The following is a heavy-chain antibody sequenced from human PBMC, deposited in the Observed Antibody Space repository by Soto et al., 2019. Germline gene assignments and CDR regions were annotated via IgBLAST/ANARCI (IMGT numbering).Heavy chain of an antibody. D-gene: IGHD6-13*01. Sequence: GGSLRLSCAASGFTFSSYAMSWVRQAPGEGLEWVSTITGTGGSTYYADSVEGRFTISRDNSKNMLYLQMNSLRAEDTAVYYCAKKGISAAARLSVGFDTWGQGTLVTVS. CDR3: AKKGISAAARLSVGFDT. V-gene: IGHV3-23*01. J-gene: IGHJ5*02. CDR2: ITGTGGST. CDR1: GFTFSSYA.